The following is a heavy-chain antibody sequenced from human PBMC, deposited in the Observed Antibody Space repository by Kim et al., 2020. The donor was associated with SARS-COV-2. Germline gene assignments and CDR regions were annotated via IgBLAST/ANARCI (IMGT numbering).Heavy chain of an antibody. J-gene: IGHJ4*02. CDR3: TRGGGLRWPIGGY. Sequence: YAASVKGRLTISRDDSKTIAYLQMNSLKTEDTAVYYCTRGGGLRWPIGGYWGQGTLVTVSS. D-gene: IGHD4-17*01. V-gene: IGHV3-49*02.